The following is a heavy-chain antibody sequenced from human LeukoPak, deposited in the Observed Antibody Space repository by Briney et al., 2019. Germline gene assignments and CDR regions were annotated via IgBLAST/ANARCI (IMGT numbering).Heavy chain of an antibody. J-gene: IGHJ4*02. CDR3: ARAYPPLRTAAAGDQ. V-gene: IGHV3-21*01. D-gene: IGHD6-13*01. Sequence: SGGSLRLSCTASGFTFSDCDMSCVRQAPGKGLEWVSSISYRSSPIYYADSVKGRFTISRDNAKNSLYLQMDSLRAGDTAVYYCARAYPPLRTAAAGDQWGQGTLVTVSS. CDR2: ISYRSSPI. CDR1: GFTFSDCD.